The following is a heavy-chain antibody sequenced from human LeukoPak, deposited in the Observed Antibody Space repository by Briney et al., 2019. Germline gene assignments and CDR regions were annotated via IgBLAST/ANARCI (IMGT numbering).Heavy chain of an antibody. J-gene: IGHJ5*02. CDR1: GGSISSSSYY. Sequence: SETLSLACTVSGGSISSSSYYWGWIRQPPGKGLEWIGSIYYSGSTYYNPSLKSRVTISVDTSKNQFSLKLSSVTAADTAVYYCARPHGDFWSGYYVGSYWFDPWGQGTLVTVSS. D-gene: IGHD3-3*01. V-gene: IGHV4-39*01. CDR3: ARPHGDFWSGYYVGSYWFDP. CDR2: IYYSGST.